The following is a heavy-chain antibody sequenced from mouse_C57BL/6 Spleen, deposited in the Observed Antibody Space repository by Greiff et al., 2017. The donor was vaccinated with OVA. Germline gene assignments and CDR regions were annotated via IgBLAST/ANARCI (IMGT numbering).Heavy chain of an antibody. CDR3: ARSAQATSLFAY. CDR1: GYAFSSSW. CDR2: IYPGDGDT. J-gene: IGHJ3*01. Sequence: QVQLQQSGPELVKPGASVKISCKASGYAFSSSWMNWVKQRPGKGLEWIGRIYPGDGDTNYNGKFKGKATLTADKSSSTAYMQLSSLTSEDSAVYFCARSAQATSLFAYWGQGTLVTVSA. V-gene: IGHV1-82*01. D-gene: IGHD3-2*02.